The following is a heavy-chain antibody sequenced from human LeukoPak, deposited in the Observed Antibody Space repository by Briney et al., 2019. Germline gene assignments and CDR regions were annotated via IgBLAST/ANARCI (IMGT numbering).Heavy chain of an antibody. CDR3: ARGEYSSSIGYYYYYMDV. V-gene: IGHV4-59*01. Sequence: SETLSLTCTVSGGSISSYYWSWIRQPPGKGLEWIGYIYYSGSTNYNPSLKSRVTISVVTSKNQLSLKLSSVTAADTAVYYCARGEYSSSIGYYYYYMDVWGKGTTVTVSS. CDR1: GGSISSYY. CDR2: IYYSGST. D-gene: IGHD6-6*01. J-gene: IGHJ6*03.